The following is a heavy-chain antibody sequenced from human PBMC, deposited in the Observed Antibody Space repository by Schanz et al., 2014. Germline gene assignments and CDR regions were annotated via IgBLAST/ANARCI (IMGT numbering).Heavy chain of an antibody. Sequence: QVQLVQSGSELKKPGASVKVSCKASGYTFAMYDMNWVRQAPGQGLEWMGWINTNTANPTYAQGFTGRFVYTLDASVTTAYLEISSLKAEDTAVYYCARDRAVAIFDYWGQGTLVTVSS. V-gene: IGHV7-4-1*02. CDR1: GYTFAMYD. D-gene: IGHD6-19*01. CDR3: ARDRAVAIFDY. J-gene: IGHJ4*02. CDR2: INTNTANP.